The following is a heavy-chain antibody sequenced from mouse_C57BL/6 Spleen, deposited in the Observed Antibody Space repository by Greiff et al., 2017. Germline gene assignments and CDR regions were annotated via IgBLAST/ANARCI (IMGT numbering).Heavy chain of an antibody. CDR2: IDPEDGDT. V-gene: IGHV14-1*01. J-gene: IGHJ2*01. CDR3: TTIAFITTVVATDFDY. D-gene: IGHD1-1*01. Sequence: EVQRVESGAELVRPGASVKLSCTASGFNIKDYYMHWVKQRPEQGLEWIGRIDPEDGDTEYAPKFQGKATMTADTSSNTAYLQLSSLTSEDTAVYYCTTIAFITTVVATDFDYWGQGTTLTVSS. CDR1: GFNIKDYY.